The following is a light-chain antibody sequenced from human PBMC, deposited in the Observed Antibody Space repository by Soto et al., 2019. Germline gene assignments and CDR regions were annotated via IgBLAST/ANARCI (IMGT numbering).Light chain of an antibody. V-gene: IGLV2-23*02. CDR3: CSYAASATRV. CDR2: EVN. CDR1: RGDVGNDDL. Sequence: QSALTQPASVSGSPGQSVTISCTGTRGDVGNDDLVSWYQQHPGKAPQLLLYEVNTRPSGISSRFSGSKSGNTASLTISGLQADDEADYYCCSYAASATRVFGGGTKLTVL. J-gene: IGLJ3*02.